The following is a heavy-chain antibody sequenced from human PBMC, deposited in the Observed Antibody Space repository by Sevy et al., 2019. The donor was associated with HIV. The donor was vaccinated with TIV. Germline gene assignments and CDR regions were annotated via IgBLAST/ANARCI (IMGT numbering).Heavy chain of an antibody. CDR3: ARAPYLSCSSTSCSPNRGSNGMDV. D-gene: IGHD2-2*01. CDR1: GYTFTSYG. J-gene: IGHJ6*02. Sequence: ASVKVSCKASGYTFTSYGISWVRQAPGQGLEWMGWISAYNGNTNYAQKLQGRVTMTTDTSTSTAYMELRSLRSDDTAVYYCARAPYLSCSSTSCSPNRGSNGMDVWGQGTTVTVSS. V-gene: IGHV1-18*01. CDR2: ISAYNGNT.